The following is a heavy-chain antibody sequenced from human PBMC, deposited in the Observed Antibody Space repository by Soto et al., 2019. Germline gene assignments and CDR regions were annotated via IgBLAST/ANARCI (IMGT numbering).Heavy chain of an antibody. CDR2: IYHSGST. V-gene: IGHV4-30-2*01. CDR3: ARGWTGTGPDY. Sequence: SETLSLTCAVSGGSISSGGYSWSWIRQPPGKGLEWIGYIYHSGSTYYNQSLKNRVTISVDRSKNQFSLKLSSVTAADTAVYYCARGWTGTGPDYWGQGTLVTVSS. D-gene: IGHD1-1*01. J-gene: IGHJ4*02. CDR1: GGSISSGGYS.